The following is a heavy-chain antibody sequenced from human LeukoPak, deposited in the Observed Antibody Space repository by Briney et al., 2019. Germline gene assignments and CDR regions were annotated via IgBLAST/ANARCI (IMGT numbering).Heavy chain of an antibody. CDR2: IYYSGSP. D-gene: IGHD3-22*01. CDR3: ARDTRSYDTSGYYYYDY. CDR1: GASMRSYY. Sequence: SETLSLTCTVSGASMRSYYWNWIRQSPGKGLEWIGSIYYSGSPNYNPSPKSRVTISEDTSKNQFSLRLRSVTAADTAIYYCARDTRSYDTSGYYYYDYWGQGTLVTVSS. J-gene: IGHJ4*02. V-gene: IGHV4-59*01.